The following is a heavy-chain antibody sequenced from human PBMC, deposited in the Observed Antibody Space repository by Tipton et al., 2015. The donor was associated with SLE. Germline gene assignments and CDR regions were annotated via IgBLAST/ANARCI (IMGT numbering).Heavy chain of an antibody. D-gene: IGHD2-2*02. CDR3: AREDSSSWFYTRFDP. V-gene: IGHV4-39*07. CDR1: GGSISTTDHY. CDR2: VFYSGNT. Sequence: LALTCSVSGGSISTTDHYWGWIRQPPGKGLEWIGSVFYSGNTYYNESLQSRVTISIDTSKNHFSLKLYSVTAADTAVYYCAREDSSSWFYTRFDPWGQGTLVTVSS. J-gene: IGHJ5*02.